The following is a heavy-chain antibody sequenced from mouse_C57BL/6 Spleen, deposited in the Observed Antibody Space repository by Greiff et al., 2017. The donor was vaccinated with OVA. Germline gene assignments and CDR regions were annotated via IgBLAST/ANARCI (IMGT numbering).Heavy chain of an antibody. CDR2: ISNGGGST. D-gene: IGHD2-14*01. Sequence: SGFTFSDYYMYWVRQTPEKRLEWVAYISNGGGSTYYPDTVKGPFTISRDNAKNTLYLQMSRLKSEDTAMYYCAREGTDYWGQGTTLTVSS. J-gene: IGHJ2*01. V-gene: IGHV5-12*01. CDR3: AREGTDY. CDR1: GFTFSDYY.